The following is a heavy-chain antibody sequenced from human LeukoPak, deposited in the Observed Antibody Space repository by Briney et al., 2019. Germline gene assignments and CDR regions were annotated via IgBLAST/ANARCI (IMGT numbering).Heavy chain of an antibody. J-gene: IGHJ4*02. CDR1: GGSISSSSYY. V-gene: IGHV4-39*07. D-gene: IGHD1-26*01. CDR3: ARSQLVGAFDY. CDR2: IYYSGST. Sequence: SETLSLTCTVSGGSISSSSYYWGWIRQPPGKGLEWIGSIYYSGSTYYNPSLKSRVTISVDTSKNQFSLKLSSVTAADTAVYYCARSQLVGAFDYWGQGTLVTVSS.